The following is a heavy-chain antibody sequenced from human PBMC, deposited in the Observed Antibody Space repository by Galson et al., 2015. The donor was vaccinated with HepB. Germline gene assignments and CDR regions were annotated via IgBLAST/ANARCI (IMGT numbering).Heavy chain of an antibody. CDR1: GFTFSSYA. CDR3: ARGAQLRLPRGFFDY. V-gene: IGHV3-64*01. Sequence: SLRLSCAASGFTFSSYAMHWVRQAPGKGLEYVSAISSNGGSTYYANSVKGRFTISRDNSKNTLYLQMGSLRAEDMAVYYCARGAQLRLPRGFFDYWGQGTLVTVSS. CDR2: ISSNGGST. J-gene: IGHJ4*02. D-gene: IGHD5-18*01.